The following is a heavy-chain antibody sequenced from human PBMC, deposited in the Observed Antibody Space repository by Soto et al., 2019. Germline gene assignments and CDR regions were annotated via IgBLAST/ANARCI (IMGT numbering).Heavy chain of an antibody. V-gene: IGHV1-69*02. CDR2: ILPVLGIA. Sequence: SVKVSCKASGGTFSTSTITWLRQAPGQGLEWMGRILPVLGIANYAQKFQGRITITADKSTSTAYMELSSLRSEDTAVFYCAIPNNPYIDPGRDFFDFWGQGTLVTVSS. D-gene: IGHD1-26*01. CDR1: GGTFSTST. CDR3: AIPNNPYIDPGRDFFDF. J-gene: IGHJ4*02.